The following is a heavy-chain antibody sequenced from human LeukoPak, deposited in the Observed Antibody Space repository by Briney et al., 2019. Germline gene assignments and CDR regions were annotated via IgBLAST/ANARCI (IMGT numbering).Heavy chain of an antibody. CDR3: ARDEWGDAFDI. CDR2: ITSSSSYI. D-gene: IGHD1-26*01. Sequence: GGSLRLSCAASGFTFSSYSMNWVRQPPGKGLEWVSSITSSSSYIHSPDSVRGRFTISRDNAKNSLFLKINSLRAEDTAVYYCARDEWGDAFDIWGQGTMVTVFS. CDR1: GFTFSSYS. V-gene: IGHV3-21*01. J-gene: IGHJ3*02.